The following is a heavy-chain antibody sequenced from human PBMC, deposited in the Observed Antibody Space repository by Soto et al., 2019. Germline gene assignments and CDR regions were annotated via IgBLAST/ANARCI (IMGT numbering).Heavy chain of an antibody. CDR2: ISSGGGSP. Sequence: QLLESGGGLVQPGGSLRLSCAASGFTFSDYAMSWFRQAPGKGLEWVSSISSGGGSPSYADSVKGRFTISRNNSKNTLFLQMNSLRAEDTAVYYCAKGDGLIVPRHFDYWGQGTLVTVSS. J-gene: IGHJ4*02. CDR3: AKGDGLIVPRHFDY. CDR1: GFTFSDYA. V-gene: IGHV3-23*01. D-gene: IGHD1-26*01.